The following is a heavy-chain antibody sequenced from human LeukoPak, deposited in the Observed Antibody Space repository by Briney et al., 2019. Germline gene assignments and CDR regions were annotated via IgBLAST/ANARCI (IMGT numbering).Heavy chain of an antibody. V-gene: IGHV3-33*01. CDR3: ARDPFCCCGGSCYLYCHYGMDA. CDR2: IWYDGSNK. Sequence: GGSLRLSCAASGFTFSSYSMHWVRQAPGKGLGWVSVIWYDGSNKYYADSVKGRFTISRDKSKNTLYLQMNSLRAEDTAVYYCARDPFCCCGGSCYLYCHYGMDAWGQGTTVTVSS. CDR1: GFTFSSYS. D-gene: IGHD2-15*01. J-gene: IGHJ6*02.